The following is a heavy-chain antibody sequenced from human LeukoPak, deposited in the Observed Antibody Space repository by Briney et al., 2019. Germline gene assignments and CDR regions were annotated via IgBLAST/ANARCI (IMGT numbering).Heavy chain of an antibody. CDR1: GFTFDDYG. V-gene: IGHV3-20*04. J-gene: IGHJ3*02. CDR3: ARDRYYDSSGYAFDI. D-gene: IGHD3-22*01. Sequence: PGGSLRLSCAASGFTFDDYGTSWVRHAPGKGLEWVSGINWNGGSTGYADSVKGRFTISRDNAKNSLYLQMNSLRAEDTALYYCARDRYYDSSGYAFDIWGQGTMVTVSS. CDR2: INWNGGST.